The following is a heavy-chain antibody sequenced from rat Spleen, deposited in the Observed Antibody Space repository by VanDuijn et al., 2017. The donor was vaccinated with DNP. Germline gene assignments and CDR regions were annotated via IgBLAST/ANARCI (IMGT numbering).Heavy chain of an antibody. Sequence: EVQLVESGGGLVQPGRSLKLSCAASGFTFSAYYMAWVRQAPAKGLEWVAYIGSPAYAPYYADSVKGRFTISSDNAKTTQYLQMNSLRSEDTATYDCAARYSSSWFAYWGQGTLVTVFS. J-gene: IGHJ3*01. CDR1: GFTFSAYY. CDR2: IGSPAYAP. V-gene: IGHV5-22*01. D-gene: IGHD1-2*01. CDR3: AARYSSSWFAY.